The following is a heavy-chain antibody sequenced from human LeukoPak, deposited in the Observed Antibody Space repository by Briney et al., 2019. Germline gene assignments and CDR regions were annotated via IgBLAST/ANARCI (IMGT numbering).Heavy chain of an antibody. CDR1: GGSISSYY. J-gene: IGHJ4*02. D-gene: IGHD4-17*01. Sequence: SSETLSLTCTVSGGSISSYYWSWIRQPPGKGLEWIGYIYYSGSTNYNPSLKSRVTISVDTSKNQFSLKLSSVTAADTAVYYCARESNYGDYEGEYYFDYWGQGTLVTVSS. V-gene: IGHV4-59*01. CDR2: IYYSGST. CDR3: ARESNYGDYEGEYYFDY.